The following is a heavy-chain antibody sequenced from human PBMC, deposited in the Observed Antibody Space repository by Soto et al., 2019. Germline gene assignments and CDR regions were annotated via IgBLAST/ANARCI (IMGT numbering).Heavy chain of an antibody. Sequence: GGSLRLSCAASGFTFSSYGMHWVRQAPGKGLEWVAFICGSGTVKYYADSVKGRFAISRDNSKNTLYLQMNSLIAEDTAVYYCAKDGGITIFGVVIPFFDYWGQGTLVTVSS. V-gene: IGHV3-30*02. D-gene: IGHD3-3*01. CDR1: GFTFSSYG. CDR3: AKDGGITIFGVVIPFFDY. CDR2: ICGSGTVK. J-gene: IGHJ4*02.